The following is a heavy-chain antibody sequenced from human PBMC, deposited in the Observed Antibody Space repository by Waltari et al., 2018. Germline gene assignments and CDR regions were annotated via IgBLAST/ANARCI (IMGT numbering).Heavy chain of an antibody. CDR3: ARLLSGSYHDAFDI. D-gene: IGHD1-26*01. V-gene: IGHV4-39*01. J-gene: IGHJ3*02. CDR2: NYYSGST. Sequence: QLQLQESGPGLVKPSETLSLTCTVSGGSISSSSYYWGWIRQPPGKGLEWIGSNYYSGSTYYNPSLKRRVTISVDTSKNQFSLKLSSVTAADTAVYYCARLLSGSYHDAFDIWGQGTMVTVSS. CDR1: GGSISSSSYY.